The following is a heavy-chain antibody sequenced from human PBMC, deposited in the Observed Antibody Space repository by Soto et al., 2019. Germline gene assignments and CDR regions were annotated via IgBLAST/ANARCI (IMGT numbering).Heavy chain of an antibody. Sequence: GGSLRLSCAAFGFTFSSYGMHWVRHAPGKGLEWVAVISYDGSNKYYADSVKGRFTISRDNSKNTLYLQMNSLRAEDTAVYYWAKAAGDIVANTSCNYWGQGSLVTVSS. J-gene: IGHJ4*02. D-gene: IGHD5-12*01. CDR2: ISYDGSNK. CDR1: GFTFSSYG. CDR3: AKAAGDIVANTSCNY. V-gene: IGHV3-30*18.